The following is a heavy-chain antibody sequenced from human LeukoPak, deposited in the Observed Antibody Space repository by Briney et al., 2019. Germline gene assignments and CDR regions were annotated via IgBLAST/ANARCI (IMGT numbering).Heavy chain of an antibody. D-gene: IGHD2-2*01. CDR2: ISPRSDSI. V-gene: IGHV3-9*01. Sequence: GRSLRLSCEGSGFTFDDYAMHWVRQRPGKGLEWVSGISPRSDSIGYADSVKGRFTISRDNAKNSLYLQMNSLSTEDTAFYYCARAEAYCYTTSCWYFDYWGQGTPVTVSS. CDR1: GFTFDDYA. J-gene: IGHJ4*02. CDR3: ARAEAYCYTTSCWYFDY.